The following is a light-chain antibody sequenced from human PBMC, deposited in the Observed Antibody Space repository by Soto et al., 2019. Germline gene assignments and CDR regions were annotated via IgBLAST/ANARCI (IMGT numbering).Light chain of an antibody. V-gene: IGKV3-20*01. CDR3: QQYGSPPPVT. J-gene: IGKJ5*01. Sequence: EIVLTQSPGTLSLSPGERATLSCRASQSVSSSYLAWYQQKPGQAPRLLIYGASSRATGIPDRFSGSGSGTEFTLTTSGLGPEDFAVYYCQQYGSPPPVTFGQGTRLEIK. CDR1: QSVSSSY. CDR2: GAS.